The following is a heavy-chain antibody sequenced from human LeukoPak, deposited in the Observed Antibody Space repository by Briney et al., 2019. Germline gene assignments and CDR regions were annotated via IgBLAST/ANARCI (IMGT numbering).Heavy chain of an antibody. Sequence: PGGSLRLSCAASGFTLSNHPMYWVRQAPGKGLEWVSSLSDTGDSTHYADSVKGRFTISRDSARSALYLQMNSLRAEDTAVYYCAKGDCSGGSCYFDYWGQGSQVTVSS. CDR2: LSDTGDST. V-gene: IGHV3-23*01. J-gene: IGHJ4*02. CDR3: AKGDCSGGSCYFDY. CDR1: GFTLSNHP. D-gene: IGHD2-15*01.